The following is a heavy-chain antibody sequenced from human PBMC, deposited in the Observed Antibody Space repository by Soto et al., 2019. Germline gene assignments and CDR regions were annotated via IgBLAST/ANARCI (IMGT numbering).Heavy chain of an antibody. V-gene: IGHV1-3*01. CDR3: ASLYDDTSGKFDS. CDR2: FNAGIGKT. CDR1: GYTFTSYT. Sequence: ASVKVSCKASGYTFTSYTIHWVRQAPGQRLEWMGWFNAGIGKTNYVQNFQGRVTITGDKSTSTAYMDLSSLRSEDTAVYYCASLYDDTSGKFDSWGQGTLVTVSS. D-gene: IGHD3-22*01. J-gene: IGHJ4*02.